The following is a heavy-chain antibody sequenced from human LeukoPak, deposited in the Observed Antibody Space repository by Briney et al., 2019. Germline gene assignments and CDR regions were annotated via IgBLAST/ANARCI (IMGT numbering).Heavy chain of an antibody. V-gene: IGHV3-23*01. J-gene: IGHJ3*02. CDR2: ISGSGGST. D-gene: IGHD3-22*01. CDR1: GFTFSSYG. CDR3: AKDTNYYDRGDAFDI. Sequence: PGGSLRLSCAASGFTFSSYGMSWVRQAPGKGLEWVSDISGSGGSTYYADSVKGRFTIPRDNSKNTLYLQMNSLRAEDTAVYYCAKDTNYYDRGDAFDIWGQGTMVTVSS.